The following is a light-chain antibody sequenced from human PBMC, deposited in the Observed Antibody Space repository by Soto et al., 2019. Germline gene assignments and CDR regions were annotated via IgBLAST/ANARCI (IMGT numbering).Light chain of an antibody. Sequence: EIMMTQSPAILSVSPGERATLSCRASQSVSINLAWYQQKPDQVPGLLIYGASSRATGIPARFSGSGSGTDFTLTISSLQSEDFAVYYCQQYNNWPLTFGGGTKVEI. J-gene: IGKJ4*01. CDR1: QSVSIN. V-gene: IGKV3-15*01. CDR2: GAS. CDR3: QQYNNWPLT.